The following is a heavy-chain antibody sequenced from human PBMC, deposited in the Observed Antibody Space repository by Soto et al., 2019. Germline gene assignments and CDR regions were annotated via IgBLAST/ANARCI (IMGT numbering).Heavy chain of an antibody. Sequence: EVQLVESGGGLVQPGGSLRLSCAASGFTFSSYSMNWVRQAPGKGLEWVSYISSSSSTIYYADSVKGRFTISRDNAKNSLYLQINSLRAEDTVVYYCARVGGGDYEWEFDYWGQGTLVTVSS. D-gene: IGHD4-17*01. V-gene: IGHV3-48*01. J-gene: IGHJ4*02. CDR2: ISSSSSTI. CDR3: ARVGGGDYEWEFDY. CDR1: GFTFSSYS.